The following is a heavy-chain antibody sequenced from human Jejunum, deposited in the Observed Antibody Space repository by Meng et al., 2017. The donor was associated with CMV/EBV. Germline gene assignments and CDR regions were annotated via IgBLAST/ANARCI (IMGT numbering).Heavy chain of an antibody. CDR1: FIINKYN. CDR2: KSKEGRNE. J-gene: IGHJ6*02. Sequence: FIINKYNMHWVRQAPGRGLEWVAVKSKEGRNERDAAAVKRRLTICEDNSKNTVYLHINSPRAEDTAVYFCAKEWRWQYAYHGMDVWGPGTTVTVSS. D-gene: IGHD4-23*01. CDR3: AKEWRWQYAYHGMDV. V-gene: IGHV3-33*06.